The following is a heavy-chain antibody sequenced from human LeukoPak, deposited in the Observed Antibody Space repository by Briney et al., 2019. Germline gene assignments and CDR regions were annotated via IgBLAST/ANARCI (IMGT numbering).Heavy chain of an antibody. V-gene: IGHV3-7*01. J-gene: IGHJ3*02. D-gene: IGHD1-26*01. Sequence: GGSLRLSCAASGFTFSSYWMSWVRQAPGKGLEWVANIKQDGSEKYYVDSVKGRFTISRDNAKNSLYLQMNSLRAEDTAVYYCARTGLSGSGAFDIWGQGTMVTVSS. CDR1: GFTFSSYW. CDR3: ARTGLSGSGAFDI. CDR2: IKQDGSEK.